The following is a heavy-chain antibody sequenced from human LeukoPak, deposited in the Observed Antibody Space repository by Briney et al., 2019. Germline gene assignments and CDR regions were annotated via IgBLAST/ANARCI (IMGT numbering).Heavy chain of an antibody. V-gene: IGHV3-30*02. Sequence: PGGSLRLSCAASGFTFSSYGMHWVRQAPGKGLEWVAFIRYDGSNKYYADSVKGRFTISRDNSKNTLYLRMNSLRAEDTAVYYCANLNLGYCSSTSCSGPPWADYWGQGTLVTVSS. D-gene: IGHD2-2*01. CDR2: IRYDGSNK. J-gene: IGHJ4*02. CDR3: ANLNLGYCSSTSCSGPPWADY. CDR1: GFTFSSYG.